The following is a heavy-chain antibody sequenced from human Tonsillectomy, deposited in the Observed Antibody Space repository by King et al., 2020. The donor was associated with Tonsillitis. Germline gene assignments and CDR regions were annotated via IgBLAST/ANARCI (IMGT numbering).Heavy chain of an antibody. V-gene: IGHV3-11*01. CDR1: GFTFSDYY. J-gene: IGHJ6*02. CDR2: ISGSGTTI. CDR3: ARDRGSFGTSDCYPLPGMDV. D-gene: IGHD2-21*02. Sequence: VQLVESGGGLVKPGGSLRLSCAASGFTFSDYYMSWVRQAPGKGLEWLSYISGSGTTISYADSVRVRFTISRDNAKNSLYLQMTSLRAEYTAVYYCARDRGSFGTSDCYPLPGMDVWGQGTTVTVSS.